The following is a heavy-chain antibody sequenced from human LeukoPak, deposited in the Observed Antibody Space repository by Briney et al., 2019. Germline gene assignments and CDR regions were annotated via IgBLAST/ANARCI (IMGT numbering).Heavy chain of an antibody. CDR2: IYYSGST. J-gene: IGHJ4*02. CDR1: GGSISSGGYY. Sequence: SETLSLTCTVSGGSISSGGYYWSWIRQHPGKGLEWIGYIYYSGSTYYNPSLKSRVAMSVDTSKNQFSLKLSSVTAADTAIYYCAGSVTPRVVLDYWGQGTLVTVSS. CDR3: AGSVTPRVVLDY. V-gene: IGHV4-31*03. D-gene: IGHD3-10*01.